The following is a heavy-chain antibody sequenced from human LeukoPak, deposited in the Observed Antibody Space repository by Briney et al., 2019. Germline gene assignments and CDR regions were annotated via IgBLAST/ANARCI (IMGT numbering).Heavy chain of an antibody. CDR3: GREVGIYHGSGSYHPFHFDS. J-gene: IGHJ4*02. CDR2: IYYSGST. Sequence: SQTLSLTCTVSGGSISSGGYYWSWIRQHPGKGLEWIVYIYYSGSTYYNPSLKSRVIISLDTSKNHFSLKLSSVTAADTAVYYCGREVGIYHGSGSYHPFHFDSWGQGTLVTVSA. V-gene: IGHV4-31*03. CDR1: GGSISSGGYY. D-gene: IGHD3-10*01.